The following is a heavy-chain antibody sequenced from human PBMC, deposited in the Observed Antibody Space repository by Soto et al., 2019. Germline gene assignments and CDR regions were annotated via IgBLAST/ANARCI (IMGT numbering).Heavy chain of an antibody. D-gene: IGHD6-6*01. CDR2: IDSRGRTI. J-gene: IGHJ4*02. CDR3: ARQAARNYFDF. CDR1: GFNFSDYY. Sequence: QVQLVESGGDLVKPGGSLRLSCAASGFNFSDYYMSWIRQAPGKGLGWVSYIDSRGRTISYADSVKGRFTISRDKAKKSLYLQMNSLRAEETAVYYCARQAARNYFDFWGQGTPVTVSS. V-gene: IGHV3-11*01.